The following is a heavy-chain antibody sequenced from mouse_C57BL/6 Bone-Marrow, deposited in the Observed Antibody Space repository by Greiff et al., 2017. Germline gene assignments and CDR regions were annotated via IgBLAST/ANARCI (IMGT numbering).Heavy chain of an antibody. V-gene: IGHV3-1*01. CDR2: ISYSGST. J-gene: IGHJ4*01. CDR1: GYSITSGYD. CDR3: ATSRSYDAMDY. Sequence: EVKLVESGPGMVKPSQSLSLTCTVTGYSITSGYDWHWIRHFPGNKLEWMGYISYSGSTNYNPSLKSRISITHDTSKNHFFLKLNSVTTEDTATYYCATSRSYDAMDYWGQGTSVTVSS. D-gene: IGHD1-1*01.